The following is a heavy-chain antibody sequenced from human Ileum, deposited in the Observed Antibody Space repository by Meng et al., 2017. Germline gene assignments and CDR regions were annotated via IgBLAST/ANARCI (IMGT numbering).Heavy chain of an antibody. Sequence: QGQLQAPAPRLLNLSGHLSSSCAVSCPTISSNQWWGWVRQSPGKGLEWIGEIYQSGNTNYNPALKSRVTISLDKSKNQFSLNLTSVTAADTAIYYCARDSDTSGRHWYFDLWGRGTLVTVSS. CDR1: CPTISSNQW. CDR2: IYQSGNT. V-gene: IGHV4-4*02. D-gene: IGHD6-19*01. J-gene: IGHJ2*01. CDR3: ARDSDTSGRHWYFDL.